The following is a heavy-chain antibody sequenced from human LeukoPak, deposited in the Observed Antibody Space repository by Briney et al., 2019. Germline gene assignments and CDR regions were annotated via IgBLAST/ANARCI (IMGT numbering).Heavy chain of an antibody. D-gene: IGHD1-26*01. CDR2: IYTSGST. CDR1: GGSISSGSYY. Sequence: SETLSLTCTVSGGSISSGSYYWSWIRQPAGKGLEWIGRIYTSGSTNYNPSLKSRVTISVDTSKNQFSLKLSSVTAADTAVYYCVRGYSGSHSYWGQGTLVTVSS. V-gene: IGHV4-61*02. CDR3: VRGYSGSHSY. J-gene: IGHJ4*02.